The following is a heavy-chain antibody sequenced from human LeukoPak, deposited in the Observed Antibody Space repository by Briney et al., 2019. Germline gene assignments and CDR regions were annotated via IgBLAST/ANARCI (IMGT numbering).Heavy chain of an antibody. V-gene: IGHV4-4*07. CDR1: GGSISSYY. Sequence: SETLSLTCTVSGGSISSYYWSWIRQPAGKGLEWIGRIYTSGSTNYNPSLKSRVTMSVDTSKNQFSLKLSSVTAADTAVYYCARDRTLYGGKDYYYYGMDVWGQGTTVTVS. J-gene: IGHJ6*02. CDR2: IYTSGST. D-gene: IGHD4/OR15-4a*01. CDR3: ARDRTLYGGKDYYYYGMDV.